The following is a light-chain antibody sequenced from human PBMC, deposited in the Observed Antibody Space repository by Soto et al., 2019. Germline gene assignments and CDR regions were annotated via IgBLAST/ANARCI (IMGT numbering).Light chain of an antibody. CDR2: DAS. CDR1: QSVSSY. J-gene: IGKJ1*01. Sequence: EIVLTQSPATLSLSRGEGATLSCRASQSVSSYLAWYQQKPGQAPRLLIYDASNRATGIPARFSGSGSGTDFTLTISSLEPEDFAVYYCQQYGSSPSWTFGQGTKVDIK. CDR3: QQYGSSPSWT. V-gene: IGKV3-11*01.